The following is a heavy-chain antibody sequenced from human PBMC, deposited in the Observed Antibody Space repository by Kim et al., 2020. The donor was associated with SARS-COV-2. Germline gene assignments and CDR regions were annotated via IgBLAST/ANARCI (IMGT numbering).Heavy chain of an antibody. CDR1: GGSISSSSYY. CDR2: IYYSGST. D-gene: IGHD3-9*01. V-gene: IGHV4-39*01. CDR3: ARSHFDCLLLYYYYGM. Sequence: SETLSLTCTVSGGSISSSSYYWGWIRQPPGKGLEWIGSIYYSGSTYYNPSLKSRVTISVDTSKNQFSLKLSSVTAADTAVYYCARSHFDCLLLYYYYGM. J-gene: IGHJ6*01.